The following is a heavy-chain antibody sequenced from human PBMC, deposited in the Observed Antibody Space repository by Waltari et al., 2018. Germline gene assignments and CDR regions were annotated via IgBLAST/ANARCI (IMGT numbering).Heavy chain of an antibody. J-gene: IGHJ4*02. CDR1: GGSFSGYY. CDR3: ARGGGYCTNGVCYTS. V-gene: IGHV4-34*01. Sequence: QVQLQQWGAGLLKPSETLSLTCAVYGGSFSGYYWSWIGQPPGKGLEWIGEINHSGSTNYNPSLKSRVTISVDTSKNQFSLKLSSVTAADTAVYYCARGGGYCTNGVCYTSWGQGTLVTVSS. CDR2: INHSGST. D-gene: IGHD2-8*01.